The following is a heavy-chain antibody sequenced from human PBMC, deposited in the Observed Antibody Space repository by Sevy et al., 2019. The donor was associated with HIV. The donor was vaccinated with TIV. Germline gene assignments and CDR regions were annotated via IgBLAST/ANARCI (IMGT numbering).Heavy chain of an antibody. J-gene: IGHJ3*02. D-gene: IGHD3-22*01. CDR1: GYTFTSYG. CDR3: ARDRKYYDSSGYGRAFDI. Sequence: ASGKVSCKASGYTFTSYGISWVRQAPGQGLEWMGWISAYNGNTNYAQKLQGRVTMTTDTSTSTAYMELRSLRSDDTAVYYCARDRKYYDSSGYGRAFDIWGQGTMVTVSS. V-gene: IGHV1-18*01. CDR2: ISAYNGNT.